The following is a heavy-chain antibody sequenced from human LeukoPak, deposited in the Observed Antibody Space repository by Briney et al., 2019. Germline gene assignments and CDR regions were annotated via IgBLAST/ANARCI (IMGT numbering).Heavy chain of an antibody. CDR3: AKAHPSTYTYGQYYFDY. Sequence: GGSLRLSCAASGFTFSSYAINWVRQAPGKGLEWVSSISSGANTYFADSVKGRFTISRDNSENTLYLQMNSLRAEDTAVYYCAKAHPSTYTYGQYYFDYWGQGTLVTVSS. D-gene: IGHD5-18*01. CDR2: ISSGANT. J-gene: IGHJ4*02. V-gene: IGHV3-23*01. CDR1: GFTFSSYA.